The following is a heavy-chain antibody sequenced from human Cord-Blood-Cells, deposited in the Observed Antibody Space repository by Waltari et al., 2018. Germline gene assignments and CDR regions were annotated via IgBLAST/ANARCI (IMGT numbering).Heavy chain of an antibody. CDR1: GFTFSNAW. D-gene: IGHD6-13*01. CDR3: TTDHCSNSSSSIDY. J-gene: IGHJ4*02. CDR2: IKSKTDGGKT. V-gene: IGHV3-15*01. Sequence: EVQLVESGGGLVKPGGSLRLSCAASGFTFSNAWMSWVRQAAGQGPGGVCRIKSKTDGGKTDYTTPMKGRYTISRDVSKNTLYLQMNSLKTEDTAVYYCTTDHCSNSSSSIDYGGQGTLVTVSS.